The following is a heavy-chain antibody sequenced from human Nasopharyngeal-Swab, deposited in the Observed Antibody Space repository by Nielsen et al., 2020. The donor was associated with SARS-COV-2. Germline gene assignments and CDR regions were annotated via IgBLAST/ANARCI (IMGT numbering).Heavy chain of an antibody. Sequence: ASVKVSCKASGYAFTSYYMHWVRQAPGQGLEWMGWINPNSGGTNYAQKFQGRVTMTRDTSISTAYMELSRLRSDDTAVYYCARDQMVVVPAAINYYYYGMDVWGQGTTVTVSS. D-gene: IGHD2-2*01. J-gene: IGHJ6*02. V-gene: IGHV1-2*02. CDR1: GYAFTSYY. CDR3: ARDQMVVVPAAINYYYYGMDV. CDR2: INPNSGGT.